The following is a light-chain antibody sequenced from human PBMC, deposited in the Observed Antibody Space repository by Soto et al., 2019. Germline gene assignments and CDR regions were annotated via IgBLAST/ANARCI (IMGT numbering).Light chain of an antibody. J-gene: IGLJ2*01. CDR1: ISDIGDYNY. Sequence: QSALTQPASVSGAPGQSITISCTGTISDIGDYNYVSWYQPHPGKAPKLMIYDVSNRPSGVSNRFSGSKSGYTASLTISGLQPEDEADYYCSSYRCSSPLVVFGGGTKLTVL. CDR2: DVS. CDR3: SSYRCSSPLVV. V-gene: IGLV2-14*03.